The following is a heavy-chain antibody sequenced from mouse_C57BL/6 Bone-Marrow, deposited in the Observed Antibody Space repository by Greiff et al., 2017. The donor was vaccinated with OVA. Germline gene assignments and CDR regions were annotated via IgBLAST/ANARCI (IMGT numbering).Heavy chain of an antibody. CDR3: ARLLYYYGSSYVDY. Sequence: EVQLVESGGGLVKPGGSLKLSCAASGFTFSSYTMSWVRQTPEKRLEWVATISGGGGNTYYPDSVKGRFTISRDNAKNTLYLQMSSLRSEDTALYYCARLLYYYGSSYVDYWGQGTTLTVSS. CDR1: GFTFSSYT. CDR2: ISGGGGNT. V-gene: IGHV5-9*01. D-gene: IGHD1-1*01. J-gene: IGHJ2*01.